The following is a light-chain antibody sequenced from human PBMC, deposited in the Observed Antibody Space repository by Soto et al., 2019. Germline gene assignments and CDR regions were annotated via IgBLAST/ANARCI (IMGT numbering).Light chain of an antibody. CDR3: ASYTSRSTSVI. J-gene: IGLJ2*01. CDR2: EVS. Sequence: QSVLTQPASVSGSPGQSITISCTGTSSDVGGYKYVSWYQQHPDKAPKLIIFEVSNRPSGISSRFSGSKSGNTASLTISGHQAEDEADYYCASYTSRSTSVIFGRGTKVSVL. CDR1: SSDVGGYKY. V-gene: IGLV2-14*01.